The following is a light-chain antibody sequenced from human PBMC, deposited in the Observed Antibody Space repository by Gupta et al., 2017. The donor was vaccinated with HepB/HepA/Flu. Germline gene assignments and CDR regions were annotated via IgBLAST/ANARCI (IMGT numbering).Light chain of an antibody. CDR2: DVS. CDR3: CSYAGSYTTWV. Sequence: QSALTQPRSVSGSPGQSVTISCTGTRSDVGGYNYVSWYQQHPGKAPKLMMYDVSKRPSGVPDRFSGSKSGNTASLTISGLQAEDEDDYYCCSYAGSYTTWVFGGGTKLTVL. J-gene: IGLJ3*02. CDR1: RSDVGGYNY. V-gene: IGLV2-11*01.